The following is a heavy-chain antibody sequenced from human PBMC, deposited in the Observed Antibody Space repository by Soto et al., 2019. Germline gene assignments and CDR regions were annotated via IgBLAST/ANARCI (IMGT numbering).Heavy chain of an antibody. CDR2: IYHSGST. CDR3: ARTTYYYDSSGYYVPLHYFDY. J-gene: IGHJ4*02. V-gene: IGHV4-30-2*01. Sequence: SSETLSLTCAVSGGSISSGGYSWSWIRQPPGKGLEWIGYIYHSGSTYYNPSLKSRVTISVDRSKNQFSLKLSSVTAADTAVYYCARTTYYYDSSGYYVPLHYFDYWGQGTLVTVSS. CDR1: GGSISSGGYS. D-gene: IGHD3-22*01.